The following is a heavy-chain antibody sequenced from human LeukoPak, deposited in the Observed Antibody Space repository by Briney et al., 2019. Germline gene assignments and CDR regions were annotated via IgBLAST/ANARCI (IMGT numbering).Heavy chain of an antibody. CDR1: GYTFTSYC. D-gene: IGHD2-15*01. CDR3: ARDLCSGGSRYSVGIDY. J-gene: IGHJ4*02. Sequence: GASVKVSCKASGYTFTSYCMHWVRQAPGQGLEWMGIINPSGGSTSYAQKFQGRVTMTRDTSTSTVYMELSSLRSEDTAVYYCARDLCSGGSRYSVGIDYWGQGTLVTVSS. V-gene: IGHV1-46*01. CDR2: INPSGGST.